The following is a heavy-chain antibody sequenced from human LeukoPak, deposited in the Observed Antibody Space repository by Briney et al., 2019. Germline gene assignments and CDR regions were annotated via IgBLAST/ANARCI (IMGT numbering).Heavy chain of an antibody. Sequence: GGSLRLSCVASGFTFSRHWMTWVRQAPGKGLEWVANIKPDGSDKYYVDSVKSRFTMSRDNARNSLYLQMDSLRADDTAVYYCARLKGDTSVFDYWGQGTLVTVSS. V-gene: IGHV3-7*03. CDR3: ARLKGDTSVFDY. D-gene: IGHD3-16*01. J-gene: IGHJ4*02. CDR1: GFTFSRHW. CDR2: IKPDGSDK.